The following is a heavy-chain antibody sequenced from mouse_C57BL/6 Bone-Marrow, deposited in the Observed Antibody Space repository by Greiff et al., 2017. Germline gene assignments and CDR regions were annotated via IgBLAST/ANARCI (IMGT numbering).Heavy chain of an antibody. Sequence: QVQLQQPGAELVMPGASVKLSCKASGYTFTSYWMHWVKQRPGQGLEWIGEIDPSDSYTNYNQKFKGKSTLTVDKSSSTAYMQLSSLTSEDSAVYYCARERVLLRYYCDDWGQGTTLTVSS. D-gene: IGHD1-1*01. CDR1: GYTFTSYW. CDR2: IDPSDSYT. V-gene: IGHV1-69*01. CDR3: ARERVLLRYYCDD. J-gene: IGHJ2*01.